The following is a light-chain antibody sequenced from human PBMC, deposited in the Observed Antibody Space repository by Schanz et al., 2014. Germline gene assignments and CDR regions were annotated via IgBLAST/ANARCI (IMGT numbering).Light chain of an antibody. CDR3: QQYGNSPLGT. V-gene: IGKV3-20*01. Sequence: EIVLTQSPGTLSLSPGERATLSCRASQSISSNYLAWYQQKPGQAPRLLIYGASSRATGIPDRFSGSGSGTDFTLTISRLEPEDFAVYYCQQYGNSPLGTFGQGTEVGIK. CDR1: QSISSNY. CDR2: GAS. J-gene: IGKJ1*01.